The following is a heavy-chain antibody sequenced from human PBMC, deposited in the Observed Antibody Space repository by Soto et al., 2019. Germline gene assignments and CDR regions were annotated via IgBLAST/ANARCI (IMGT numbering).Heavy chain of an antibody. CDR1: GGSISGYY. Sequence: SSETLSLTCAVSGGSISGYYWSWIRQPPGKRLEWIGYIYYSGSTYYNPSLKSRVTMSRDTSKNQFSLKLESVTAADTAVYYCAREVGLLDYSSPSDASDIWCQGLMVTLSS. CDR2: IYYSGST. V-gene: IGHV4-59*12. CDR3: AREVGLLDYSSPSDASDI. J-gene: IGHJ3*02. D-gene: IGHD6-19*01.